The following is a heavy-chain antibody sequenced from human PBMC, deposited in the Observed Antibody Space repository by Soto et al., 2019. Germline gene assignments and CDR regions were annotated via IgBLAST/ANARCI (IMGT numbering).Heavy chain of an antibody. V-gene: IGHV1-46*01. CDR1: GYTFTSYY. CDR3: ARDGPSSITIFGVVIMRLNWFDP. J-gene: IGHJ5*02. D-gene: IGHD3-3*01. Sequence: GASVKVSCKASGYTFTSYYMHWVRQAPGQGLEWMGIINPSGGSTSYAQKFQGRVTMTRDTSTSTVYMELSSLRSEDTAVYYCARDGPSSITIFGVVIMRLNWFDPWGQGTLVTVSS. CDR2: INPSGGST.